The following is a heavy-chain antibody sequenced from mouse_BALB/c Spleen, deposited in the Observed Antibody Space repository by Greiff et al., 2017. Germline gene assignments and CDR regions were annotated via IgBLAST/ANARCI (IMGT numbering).Heavy chain of an antibody. CDR2: IYPGNGDT. J-gene: IGHJ4*01. V-gene: IGHV1-12*01. D-gene: IGHD1-1*02. CDR3: ARGGNYYAMDY. Sequence: VQLQQPGAELVKPGASVKMSCKASGYTFTSYNMHWVKQTPGQGLEWIGAIYPGNGDTSYNQKFKGKATLTADKSSSTAYMQLSSLTSEDSAVYYCARGGNYYAMDYWGQGTSVTVSS. CDR1: GYTFTSYN.